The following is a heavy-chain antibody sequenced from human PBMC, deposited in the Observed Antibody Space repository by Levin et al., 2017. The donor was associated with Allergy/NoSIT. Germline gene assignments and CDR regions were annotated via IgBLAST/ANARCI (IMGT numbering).Heavy chain of an antibody. Sequence: GGSLRLSCAASGFTFSSYWMSWVRQAPGKGLEWVANIKQDGSEKYYVDSVKGRFTISRDNAKNSLYLQMNSLRAEDTAVYYCARGPIAVAAPNWFDPWGQGTLVTVSS. CDR3: ARGPIAVAAPNWFDP. J-gene: IGHJ5*02. CDR2: IKQDGSEK. V-gene: IGHV3-7*01. D-gene: IGHD6-19*01. CDR1: GFTFSSYW.